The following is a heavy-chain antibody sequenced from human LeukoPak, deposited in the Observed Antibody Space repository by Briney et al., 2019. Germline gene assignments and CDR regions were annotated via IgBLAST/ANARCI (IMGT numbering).Heavy chain of an antibody. CDR2: MYYSGST. CDR1: GGSFSSSSHY. V-gene: IGHV4-39*01. J-gene: IGHJ3*02. Sequence: PSETLSLTCTVSGGSFSSSSHYWGWVPQPPGKGLEWIGSMYYSGSTYYNASLRSRVTISVDTSRDQFSLKLSSVTAAATAVYYCARHFDRDGYKSNAFDIWGQGTMVTVSS. D-gene: IGHD5-24*01. CDR3: ARHFDRDGYKSNAFDI.